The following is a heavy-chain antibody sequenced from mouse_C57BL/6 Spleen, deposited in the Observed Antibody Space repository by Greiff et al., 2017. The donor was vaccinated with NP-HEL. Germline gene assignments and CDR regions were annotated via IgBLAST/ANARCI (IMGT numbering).Heavy chain of an antibody. J-gene: IGHJ2*01. D-gene: IGHD2-4*01. CDR3: ARSGYDYGGY. CDR2: IYPGDGDT. Sequence: VQLQESGPELVKPGASVKISCKASGYAFSSSWMNWVKQRPGKGLEWIGRIYPGDGDTNYNGKFKGKATLTADKSSSTAYMQLSSLTSEDSAVYFCARSGYDYGGYWGQGTTLTVSS. V-gene: IGHV1-82*01. CDR1: GYAFSSSW.